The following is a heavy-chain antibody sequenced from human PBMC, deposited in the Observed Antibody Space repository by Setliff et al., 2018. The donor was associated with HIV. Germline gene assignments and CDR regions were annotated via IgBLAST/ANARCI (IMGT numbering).Heavy chain of an antibody. V-gene: IGHV4-59*11. Sequence: SETLSLTCTVSGGSISSHYWSWVRQPPGKGLEWIGFISYSGSPNSNPSLKSRVTISVDTSKNQFSLKLSSVTAADTAVYYCARGFLSIFGVVSYFDYWGQGTLVTVSS. J-gene: IGHJ4*02. CDR1: GGSISSHY. CDR2: ISYSGSP. D-gene: IGHD3-3*01. CDR3: ARGFLSIFGVVSYFDY.